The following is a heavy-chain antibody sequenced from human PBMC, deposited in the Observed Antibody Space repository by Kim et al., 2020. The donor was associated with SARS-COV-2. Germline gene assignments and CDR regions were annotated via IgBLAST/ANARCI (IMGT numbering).Heavy chain of an antibody. J-gene: IGHJ5*02. CDR3: ARDFEWLTPFYDR. CDR1: GFTFSSYW. Sequence: GGSLRLSCAASGFTFSSYWMSWVRQAPGKGPEWVANIKKDGSEKYYVASVKGRFTISRDNAKNSLYLQMSSLRVDDTAVYYCARDFEWLTPFYDRWGQGVLVTVSS. D-gene: IGHD6-19*01. CDR2: IKKDGSEK. V-gene: IGHV3-7*01.